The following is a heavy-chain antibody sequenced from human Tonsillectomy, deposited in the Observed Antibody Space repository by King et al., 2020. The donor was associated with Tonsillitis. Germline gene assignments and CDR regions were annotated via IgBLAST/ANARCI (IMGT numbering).Heavy chain of an antibody. D-gene: IGHD1-26*01. CDR1: GGSISSSDHY. Sequence: QLQESGPGVVKPSETLSLTCTVSGGSISSSDHYWAWIRQPPGQGLEWIGYMYYSGTIFYNPSLKSRITISGGTSENRFSLKLSPVTAADTAVYFCARSVSGSFDYWGKGALVTVSS. CDR2: MYYSGTI. J-gene: IGHJ4*02. CDR3: ARSVSGSFDY. V-gene: IGHV4-39*01.